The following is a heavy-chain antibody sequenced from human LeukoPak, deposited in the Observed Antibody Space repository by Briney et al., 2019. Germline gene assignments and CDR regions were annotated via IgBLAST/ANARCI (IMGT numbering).Heavy chain of an antibody. J-gene: IGHJ4*02. V-gene: IGHV1-18*01. CDR1: GYTFTSYA. CDR3: ARGDDYGDYWGLY. D-gene: IGHD4-17*01. Sequence: ASVKVSCKASGYTFTSYAMNWVRQAPGQGLEWMGWISTYNGNTNYAQKPQGRVTMTTDTSTSTAYMELRSLISDDAAVYYCARGDDYGDYWGLYWGQGTLVTVSS. CDR2: ISTYNGNT.